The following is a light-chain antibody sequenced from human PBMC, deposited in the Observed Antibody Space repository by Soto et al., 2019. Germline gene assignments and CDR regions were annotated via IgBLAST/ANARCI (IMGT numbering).Light chain of an antibody. CDR2: GAF. CDR3: QRYNKWPRT. J-gene: IGKJ4*01. CDR1: QSVSSN. Sequence: EILMTQSPVTLSVSPGERATLSCRASQSVSSNLAWYQQKPGQAPSLLIYGAFTRATGIPARFSGTGSGTEFTLTITSLPPEAFAAYSCQRYNKWPRTFGGGTKVDIK. V-gene: IGKV3-15*01.